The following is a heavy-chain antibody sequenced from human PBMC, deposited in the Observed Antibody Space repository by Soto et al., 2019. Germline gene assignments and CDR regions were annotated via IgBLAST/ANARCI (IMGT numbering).Heavy chain of an antibody. CDR3: ARLEGLATIPYHFDY. CDR2: IYYRGNT. V-gene: IGHV4-39*01. CDR1: GDSINSDSYY. D-gene: IGHD3-9*01. J-gene: IGHJ4*02. Sequence: QLQLQESGPGLVKPSETPSLTCSVSGDSINSDSYYWGWIRQPPGKGLEWIGSIYYRGNTYYNPSLKTRVTKSLDKSKSQFPLKLNSVTAAESAVYFCARLEGLATIPYHFDYWGQGTLVTVSS.